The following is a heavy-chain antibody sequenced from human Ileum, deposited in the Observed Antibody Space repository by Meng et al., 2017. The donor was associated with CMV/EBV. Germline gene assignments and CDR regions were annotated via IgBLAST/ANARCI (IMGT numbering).Heavy chain of an antibody. CDR2: INPSGGST. Sequence: ASVKVSCKASGYTFTSYYMHWVRQAPGQGLEWMGIINPSGGSTSYAQKFQGRVTMTRDTSTSTVYMELSSLRSEDTAVYYCATSVEDVGPTRGSSWSMGDYGMDVWGQGTTVTVSS. J-gene: IGHJ6*02. V-gene: IGHV1-46*01. CDR1: GYTFTSYY. CDR3: ATSVEDVGPTRGSSWSMGDYGMDV. D-gene: IGHD6-13*01.